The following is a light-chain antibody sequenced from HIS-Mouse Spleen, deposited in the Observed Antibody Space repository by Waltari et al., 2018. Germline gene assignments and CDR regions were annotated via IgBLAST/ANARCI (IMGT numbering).Light chain of an antibody. J-gene: IGLJ1*01. CDR2: DVS. Sequence: QSALTQPASVSGSPGQSITIPCTGTSSDVGAYNYVSWYQQHPGKAPKLMIYDVSNRPSGVSNRFSGSKSGNTASLTISGLQAEDEADYYCSSYTSSSTYVFGTGTKVTVL. CDR1: SSDVGAYNY. CDR3: SSYTSSSTYV. V-gene: IGLV2-14*03.